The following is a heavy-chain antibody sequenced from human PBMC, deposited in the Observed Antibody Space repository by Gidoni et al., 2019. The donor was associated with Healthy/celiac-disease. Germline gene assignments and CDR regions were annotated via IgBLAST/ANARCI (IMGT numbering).Heavy chain of an antibody. Sequence: QVQLQESGPGLVKPSETLSLTCNVSGGSISRYYWSWIRQPPGKGLEWIGYIYYRGSTNYHPSLKSRVTISVDTSKNQFSLKLCSVTAADTAVYYCAGYFDSIDYWGQGTLVTVSS. J-gene: IGHJ4*02. D-gene: IGHD3-9*01. CDR2: IYYRGST. CDR3: AGYFDSIDY. CDR1: GGSISRYY. V-gene: IGHV4-59*01.